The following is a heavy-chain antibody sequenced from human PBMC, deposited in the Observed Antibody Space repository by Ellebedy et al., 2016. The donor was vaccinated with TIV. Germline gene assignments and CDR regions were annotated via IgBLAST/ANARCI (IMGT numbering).Heavy chain of an antibody. V-gene: IGHV3-33*08. Sequence: GESLKISCAASGFTFSSYGMHWVRQAPGKGLEWVAVIWYNGSNKYYADSVKGRFTISRGNSKNTLYMQMNSLRAEETAVYYCARDLVVVSGYYYGMDVWGQGTTVTVSS. D-gene: IGHD2-15*01. CDR2: IWYNGSNK. J-gene: IGHJ6*02. CDR3: ARDLVVVSGYYYGMDV. CDR1: GFTFSSYG.